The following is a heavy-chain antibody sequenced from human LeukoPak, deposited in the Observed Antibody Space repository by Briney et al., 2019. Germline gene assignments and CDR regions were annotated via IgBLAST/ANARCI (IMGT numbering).Heavy chain of an antibody. CDR2: IKQDGSKK. D-gene: IGHD3-10*01. Sequence: GGSLRLSCAASGFIFSNYWMSWVRQFPGKRLEWVASIKQDGSKKNYVDSVRGRFTISRDNAKNSLYLQMDSLRVEDSAVYYCAGRSGSFDYWGQGALVTVSS. CDR1: GFIFSNYW. J-gene: IGHJ4*02. V-gene: IGHV3-7*01. CDR3: AGRSGSFDY.